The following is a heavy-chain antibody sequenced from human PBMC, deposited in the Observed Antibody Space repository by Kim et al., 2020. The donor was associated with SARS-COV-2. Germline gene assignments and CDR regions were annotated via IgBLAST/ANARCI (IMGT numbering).Heavy chain of an antibody. CDR2: IYYSGST. V-gene: IGHV4-59*01. CDR1: GGSISSYY. D-gene: IGHD3-10*01. CDR3: ARAAVLLWFGPTLVNAFDI. Sequence: SETLSLTCTVSGGSISSYYWSWIRQPPGKGLEWIGYIYYSGSTNYNPSLKSRVTISVDTSKNQFSLKLSSVTAADTAVYYCARAAVLLWFGPTLVNAFDIWGQGTMVTVSS. J-gene: IGHJ3*02.